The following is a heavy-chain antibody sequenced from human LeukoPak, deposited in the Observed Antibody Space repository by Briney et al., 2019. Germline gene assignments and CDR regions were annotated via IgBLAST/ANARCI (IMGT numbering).Heavy chain of an antibody. J-gene: IGHJ6*02. Sequence: GGSLRLSCAASGFTFSSYWMSWVRQAPGKGLGWVAYIKQEGSEEDYVDSLKGRFTISRDNAKSSLYLQMNSLRAEDTAVYYCARVLSSWDIVAFRYYYYGMDVWGQGTTVTVSS. V-gene: IGHV3-7*01. CDR2: IKQEGSEE. D-gene: IGHD5-12*01. CDR1: GFTFSSYW. CDR3: ARVLSSWDIVAFRYYYYGMDV.